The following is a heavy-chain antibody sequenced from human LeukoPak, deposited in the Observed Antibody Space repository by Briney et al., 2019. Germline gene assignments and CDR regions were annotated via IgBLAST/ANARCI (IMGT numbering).Heavy chain of an antibody. J-gene: IGHJ4*02. V-gene: IGHV3-23*01. CDR1: GFTFSSYA. D-gene: IGHD5-18*01. Sequence: PGGSLRFSWAASGFTFSSYAMRWARQAPGKGLEWVSAISGSGGRTYYVDSVEGRFTIPRDNTKNTLYLQMNSLRAEDTAVYYSAKSMGYGFVYYFDYWGQGTLVTVSS. CDR2: ISGSGGRT. CDR3: AKSMGYGFVYYFDY.